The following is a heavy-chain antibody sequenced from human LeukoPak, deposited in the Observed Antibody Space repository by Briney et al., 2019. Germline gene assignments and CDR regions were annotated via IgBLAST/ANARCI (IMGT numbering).Heavy chain of an antibody. D-gene: IGHD4-17*01. J-gene: IGHJ4*02. CDR3: ARTRGYGDFYFDY. V-gene: IGHV1-2*02. Sequence: ASVKVSCKASGYTFTGYYMHWVRQAPGQGLEWMGWINPNSGGTIYAQKFQGRVTMTRDTSISTAYMELSRLRSDDTAVYYCARTRGYGDFYFDYWGQGTLVTVSS. CDR2: INPNSGGT. CDR1: GYTFTGYY.